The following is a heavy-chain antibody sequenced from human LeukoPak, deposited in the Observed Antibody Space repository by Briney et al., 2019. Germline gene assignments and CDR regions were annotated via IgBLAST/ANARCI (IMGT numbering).Heavy chain of an antibody. CDR1: GFNFRGFG. J-gene: IGHJ4*02. Sequence: GGSLRLSCAASGFNFRGFGMHWVRQAPGKGPEWVALIYNGGNTKYYGDSVKGRLTISRDNSKNTLYLQMDSLRPDDTAVYYCVRGDSPRGGYFEYWGQGILVTVSS. D-gene: IGHD3-16*01. CDR2: IYNGGNTK. CDR3: VRGDSPRGGYFEY. V-gene: IGHV3-30*03.